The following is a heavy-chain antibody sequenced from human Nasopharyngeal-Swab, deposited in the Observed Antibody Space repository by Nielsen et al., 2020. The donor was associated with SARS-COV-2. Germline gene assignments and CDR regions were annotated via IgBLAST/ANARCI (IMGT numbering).Heavy chain of an antibody. CDR3: ARDKDFWSGYYDTTTNYGMDV. J-gene: IGHJ6*02. Sequence: GGSLRLSCAASGFTFDDYAMHWVRQAPGKGLEWVSGISWNSGSIGYADSVKGRFTISRDNAKNSLYLQMNSLRAEDTALYYCARDKDFWSGYYDTTTNYGMDVWGQGTTVTVSS. V-gene: IGHV3-9*01. D-gene: IGHD3-3*01. CDR2: ISWNSGSI. CDR1: GFTFDDYA.